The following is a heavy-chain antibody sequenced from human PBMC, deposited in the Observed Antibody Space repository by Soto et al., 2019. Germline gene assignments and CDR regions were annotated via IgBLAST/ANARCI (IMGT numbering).Heavy chain of an antibody. J-gene: IGHJ6*02. CDR1: GYTVTSYD. Sequence: ASGKVSCKASGYTVTSYDINCVRQATGQGLEWMGWMNPNSGNTGYAQKFQGRVTMTRNTSISTAYMELSSLRSEDTAVYYCARAPYYGSGGGMDVWGQGTTVTVSS. CDR2: MNPNSGNT. D-gene: IGHD3-10*01. CDR3: ARAPYYGSGGGMDV. V-gene: IGHV1-8*01.